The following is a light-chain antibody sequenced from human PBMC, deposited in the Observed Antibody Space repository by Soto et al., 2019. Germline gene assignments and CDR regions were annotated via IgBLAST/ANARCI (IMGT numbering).Light chain of an antibody. Sequence: DMQMTQYPSTLSASVGDRVTITCRASQSIRSWLAWYQQKPGKAPKLLIYDAYSLESGVPSRFSGRRSGTEFTLSISSLQPDDSASYYCQQYNSYSKTFGQGTKVDI. CDR1: QSIRSW. CDR3: QQYNSYSKT. J-gene: IGKJ1*01. CDR2: DAY. V-gene: IGKV1-5*01.